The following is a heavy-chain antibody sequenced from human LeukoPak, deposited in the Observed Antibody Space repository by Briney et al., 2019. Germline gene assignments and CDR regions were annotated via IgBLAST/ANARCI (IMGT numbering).Heavy chain of an antibody. Sequence: GGSLRLSCAASGFSCSTRGMSWVRQAPGKGLEWVSAISGNDESTFYADSVKGRFTISRDNSRNTLYLQLNSLSAEDSAIYYCARDRRPARTYSGLFDYWGQGTLVTVSS. CDR1: GFSCSTRG. J-gene: IGHJ4*02. CDR2: ISGNDEST. CDR3: ARDRRPARTYSGLFDY. V-gene: IGHV3-23*01. D-gene: IGHD5-12*01.